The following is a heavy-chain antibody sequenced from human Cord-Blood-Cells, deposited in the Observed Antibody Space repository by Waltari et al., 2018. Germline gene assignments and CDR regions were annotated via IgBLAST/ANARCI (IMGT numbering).Heavy chain of an antibody. CDR3: ARGGYKHDFWSGYYAFDI. J-gene: IGHJ3*02. D-gene: IGHD3-3*01. V-gene: IGHV1-69*01. CDR2: IIPIFGTA. Sequence: QVQLVQSGAEVKKPGSSVKVSCTASGGTFSSSAISWVRPAPRHGREWMGGIIPIFGTANYAPKFQGRVTITADESTSTAYMELSSLRSEDTAVYYCARGGYKHDFWSGYYAFDIWGQGTMVTVSS. CDR1: GGTFSSSA.